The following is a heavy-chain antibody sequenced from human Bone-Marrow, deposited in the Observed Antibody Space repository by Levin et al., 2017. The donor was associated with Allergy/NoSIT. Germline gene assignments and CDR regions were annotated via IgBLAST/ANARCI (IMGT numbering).Heavy chain of an antibody. CDR2: ILATGSGT. D-gene: IGHD3-9*01. J-gene: IGHJ3*02. V-gene: IGHV3-23*01. CDR1: GFTFSNYV. Sequence: GESLKISCAASGFTFSNYVMTWVRQAPVKGLEWVSTILATGSGTYYADSVKGRFTISRDNSKNILYLQMNSLRGEDTAVYYCAKDKYDTIGDAFDIWGQGTMVTVSS. CDR3: AKDKYDTIGDAFDI.